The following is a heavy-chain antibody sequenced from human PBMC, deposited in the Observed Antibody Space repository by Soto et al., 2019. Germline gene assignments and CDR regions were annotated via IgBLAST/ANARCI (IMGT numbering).Heavy chain of an antibody. CDR1: GYTFTGYY. CDR2: INPNSGGT. V-gene: IGHV1-2*02. J-gene: IGHJ4*02. D-gene: IGHD5-12*01. CDR3: ARVGGYAKTELSFDY. Sequence: GASVKVSCKASGYTFTGYYMHWVRQAPGQGLEWMGWINPNSGGTNYAQKFQGRVTMTRDTSISTAYMELSRLRSDDTAVYYCARVGGYAKTELSFDYWGQGTLVTVSS.